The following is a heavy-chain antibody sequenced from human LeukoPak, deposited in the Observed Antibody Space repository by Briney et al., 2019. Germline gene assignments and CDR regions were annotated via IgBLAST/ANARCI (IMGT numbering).Heavy chain of an antibody. D-gene: IGHD3-3*01. CDR3: ARPMYYDFLGGYPLYLGY. CDR1: GFTFSSYS. V-gene: IGHV3-21*01. J-gene: IGHJ4*02. Sequence: GGSLRLSCAASGFTFSSYSMNWVRQAPGKGLEWVSSISSSSSYIYYADSVKGRFTISRDNAKNSLYLQMNSLRAEDTAVYYCARPMYYDFLGGYPLYLGYWGQGTLVTVSS. CDR2: ISSSSSYI.